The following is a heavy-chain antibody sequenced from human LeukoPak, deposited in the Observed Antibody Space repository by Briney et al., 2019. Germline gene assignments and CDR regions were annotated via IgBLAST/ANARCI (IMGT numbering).Heavy chain of an antibody. CDR1: GFTFSNSA. D-gene: IGHD3-22*01. V-gene: IGHV3-30*14. Sequence: GGSLRLSCAASGFTFSNSAMHCVRQAPGKGLEWVAITSYDGSNKYYADSVKGRFTISRDNSKNTLYLQMGSLRAEDMAVYYCARDGDYYDSSGYRTHVFDYWGQGTLVTVSS. J-gene: IGHJ4*02. CDR2: TSYDGSNK. CDR3: ARDGDYYDSSGYRTHVFDY.